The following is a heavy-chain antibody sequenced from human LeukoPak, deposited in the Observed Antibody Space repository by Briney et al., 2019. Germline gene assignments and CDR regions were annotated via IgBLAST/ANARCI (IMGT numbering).Heavy chain of an antibody. D-gene: IGHD2-2*01. CDR2: IKQDGSEK. J-gene: IGHJ4*02. CDR3: ARDSDIVVVPAALGY. Sequence: GGSLRLSCAASGFTFSSYWMSWVRQAPGKGLEWVANIKQDGSEKYYVDSVKGRFTISRDNAKNSLYLQMNSLRAEDTAVYYCARDSDIVVVPAALGYWGQGTLVTVSS. CDR1: GFTFSSYW. V-gene: IGHV3-7*01.